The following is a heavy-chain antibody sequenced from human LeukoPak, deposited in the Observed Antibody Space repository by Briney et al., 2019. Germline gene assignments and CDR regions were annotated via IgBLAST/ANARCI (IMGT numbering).Heavy chain of an antibody. D-gene: IGHD3-22*01. V-gene: IGHV4-59*08. CDR1: GGSISSYY. CDR3: ARLDYYDSRGYYGYYCYGMDV. J-gene: IGHJ6*02. CDR2: IYYSGST. Sequence: SETLSLTCTVSGGSISSYYWSWIRQPPGKGLEWIGYIYYSGSTNYNPSLKSRVTISVDTSKNQFSLRLSSVTAADTAVYYCARLDYYDSRGYYGYYCYGMDVWGQGTTVTVSS.